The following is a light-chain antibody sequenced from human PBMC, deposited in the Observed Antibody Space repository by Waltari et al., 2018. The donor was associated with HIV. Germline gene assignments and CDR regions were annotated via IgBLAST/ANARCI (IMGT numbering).Light chain of an antibody. J-gene: IGKJ2*01. Sequence: DIQMTQSPSSLSTSVGDRVTITCRASQSISSYLNWYQQKPGKAPNLLIYAASSLQSGVPSRFSGSGSGTDFTLTISSLQLEDFATYYWQQSYSANTFGQGTKLEIK. V-gene: IGKV1-39*01. CDR2: AAS. CDR3: QQSYSANT. CDR1: QSISSY.